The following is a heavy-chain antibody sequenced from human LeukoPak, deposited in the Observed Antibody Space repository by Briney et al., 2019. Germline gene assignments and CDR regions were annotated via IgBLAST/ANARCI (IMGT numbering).Heavy chain of an antibody. J-gene: IGHJ6*03. Sequence: ESGPALVEPTQTLTLTCTFSGFSLLTSGVSVTWIRQPPGRALEWLARIDWDDDKYYNTSLEARLTISKDTSKNQVILTVTDMDPVDSAAYYCARMYFGDYKDMDVWGKGTTVTVSS. V-gene: IGHV2-70*11. CDR2: IDWDDDK. CDR3: ARMYFGDYKDMDV. D-gene: IGHD3-10*01. CDR1: GFSLLTSGVS.